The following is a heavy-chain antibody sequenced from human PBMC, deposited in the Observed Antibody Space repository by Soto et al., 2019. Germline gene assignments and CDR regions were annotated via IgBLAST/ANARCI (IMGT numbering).Heavy chain of an antibody. CDR2: ISAYNGNT. CDR1: GYTFPSYG. D-gene: IGHD6-19*01. V-gene: IGHV1-18*01. J-gene: IGHJ4*02. CDR3: AREGTVAGSLDFAY. Sequence: ASVKVSCKASGYTFPSYGISWVRQAPGQGPEWMGWISAYNGNTLYAQKFQGRVTMTTDTSTTTAYMELGSLRSDDTAVYYCAREGTVAGSLDFAYWGQGTLVTVSS.